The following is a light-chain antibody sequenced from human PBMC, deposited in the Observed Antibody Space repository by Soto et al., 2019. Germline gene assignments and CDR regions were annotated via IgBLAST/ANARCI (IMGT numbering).Light chain of an antibody. CDR1: QSISSY. CDR3: QHRANWPLT. V-gene: IGKV3-11*01. Sequence: EIVLTQSPATLSLAPGERATLSCRASQSISSYLAWYQQKPGQAPRLLIYDASNRATGIPARFSGSGSGTDFTLTISSLEPEDFAVYYCQHRANWPLTFGGGTEVEIK. J-gene: IGKJ4*01. CDR2: DAS.